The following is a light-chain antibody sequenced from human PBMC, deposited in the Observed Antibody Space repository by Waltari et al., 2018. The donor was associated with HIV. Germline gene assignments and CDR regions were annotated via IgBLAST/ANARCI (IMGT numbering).Light chain of an antibody. J-gene: IGLJ3*02. CDR3: QVWDSTSDHRV. Sequence: SYVLTQPPSVSVAPGKTATLTCGGNSIGDKSVHWYQQKPGQDPVVVIFYDSDRPSGIPERFSGSNSGNTATLTISRVEAGDEADYYCQVWDSTSDHRVFGGGTKLTVL. V-gene: IGLV3-21*04. CDR2: YDS. CDR1: SIGDKS.